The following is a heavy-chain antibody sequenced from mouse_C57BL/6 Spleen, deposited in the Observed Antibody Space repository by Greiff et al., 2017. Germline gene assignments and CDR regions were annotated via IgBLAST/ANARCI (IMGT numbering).Heavy chain of an antibody. CDR3: AREGELGRRAWFAY. CDR2: IYPSDSET. J-gene: IGHJ3*01. Sequence: QVQLQQPGAELVRPGSSVKLSCKASGYTFTSYWMDWVKQRPGQGLEWIGNIYPSDSETHYNQKFKDKATLTVDKSSSTAYMQLSSLTSEDSAVYYCAREGELGRRAWFAYWGQGTLVTVSA. V-gene: IGHV1-61*01. D-gene: IGHD4-1*01. CDR1: GYTFTSYW.